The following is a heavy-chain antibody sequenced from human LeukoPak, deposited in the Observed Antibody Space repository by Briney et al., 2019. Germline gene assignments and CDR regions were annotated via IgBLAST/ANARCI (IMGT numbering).Heavy chain of an antibody. CDR3: AREGYRGGGFDF. V-gene: IGHV4-39*07. J-gene: IGHJ4*02. Sequence: PSETLSLTCTVSGGSISSSSYYWGWIRQPPGKGLEWIGSIYYSGSTHYNPSLKSRVTISVDTSNNQFSLKLNSVTAADTAVYYCAREGYRGGGFDFWGQGTLVTVSS. CDR2: IYYSGST. D-gene: IGHD5-12*01. CDR1: GGSISSSSYY.